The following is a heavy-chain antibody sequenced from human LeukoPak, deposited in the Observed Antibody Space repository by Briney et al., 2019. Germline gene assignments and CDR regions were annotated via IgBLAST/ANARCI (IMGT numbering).Heavy chain of an antibody. J-gene: IGHJ5*02. CDR3: ARGFIAVANNWFDP. CDR1: GFTVSSNY. CDR2: IYSGGST. D-gene: IGHD6-19*01. V-gene: IGHV3-66*01. Sequence: RGSLRLSCAASGFTVSSNYMSWVRQAPGKGLEWVSVIYSGGSTYYADSVKGRFTISRDNSKNTLYLQMNSLRAEDTAVYYCARGFIAVANNWFDPWGQGTLVTVSS.